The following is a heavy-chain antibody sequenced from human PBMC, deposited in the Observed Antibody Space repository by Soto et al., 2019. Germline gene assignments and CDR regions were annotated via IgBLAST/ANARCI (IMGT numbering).Heavy chain of an antibody. J-gene: IGHJ4*02. D-gene: IGHD6-19*01. CDR1: GYTFTNYD. CDR3: ARDLINSGWVGDY. V-gene: IGHV1-18*01. Sequence: ASVKVSCKASGYTFTNYDISWVRQAPGQGLEWMGWISIYNGNTNYAQKLQGRVTLTADTSTSTAYMELRSLTSDDTAVYYCARDLINSGWVGDYWGQGALVTVSS. CDR2: ISIYNGNT.